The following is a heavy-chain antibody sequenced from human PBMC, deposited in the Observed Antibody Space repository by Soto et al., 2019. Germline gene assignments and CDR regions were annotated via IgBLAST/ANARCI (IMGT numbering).Heavy chain of an antibody. CDR3: AREWESYGVPVRYYYYMDV. D-gene: IGHD5-18*01. Sequence: ASVKVSCKASGYTFTSYAMHWVRQAPGQRLEWMGWINAGNGNTKYSQKFQGRVTITRDTSASTAYMELSSLRSEDTAVYYCAREWESYGVPVRYYYYMDVWGKGTTVTVSS. CDR1: GYTFTSYA. CDR2: INAGNGNT. V-gene: IGHV1-3*01. J-gene: IGHJ6*03.